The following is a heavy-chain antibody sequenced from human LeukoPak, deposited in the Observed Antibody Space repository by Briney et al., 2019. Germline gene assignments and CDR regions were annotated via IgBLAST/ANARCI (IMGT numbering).Heavy chain of an antibody. J-gene: IGHJ3*02. CDR1: GGSISSYY. V-gene: IGHV4-59*06. CDR3: ARYYYDSSGGPLAFDI. CDR2: IYYSGST. D-gene: IGHD3-22*01. Sequence: PSETLSLTCTVSGGSISSYYWSWIRQHPGKGLDWIGYIYYSGSTYYNPSLKSRVTISVDTSKNQFSLKLSSVTAADTAVYYCARYYYDSSGGPLAFDIWGQGTMVTVSS.